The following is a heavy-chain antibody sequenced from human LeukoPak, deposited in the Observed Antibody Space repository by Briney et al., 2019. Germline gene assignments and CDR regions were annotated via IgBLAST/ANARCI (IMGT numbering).Heavy chain of an antibody. CDR2: ITSGSSYI. J-gene: IGHJ4*02. D-gene: IGHD4-17*01. Sequence: GGSLRLSCAASGFTFTSYTMNWVRHAPGQGLDWVSSITSGSSYIYYADSVKGRFTISRDNAKNSLYLQMTSLRVEDTAAYYCTKTYGHFDDWGQGTLVTVSS. CDR1: GFTFTSYT. V-gene: IGHV3-21*01. CDR3: TKTYGHFDD.